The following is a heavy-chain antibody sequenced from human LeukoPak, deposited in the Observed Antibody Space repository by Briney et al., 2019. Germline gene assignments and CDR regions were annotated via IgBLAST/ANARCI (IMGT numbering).Heavy chain of an antibody. V-gene: IGHV4-4*07. CDR3: ARGGNYWPQWWFDP. Sequence: SETLSLTCTVSRGSISNFYWSWIRQPAGKGLEWIGRIFTSGTTNYSPSLKSRVTMSLDASKNQFSLELNSVTPADTAVYYCARGGNYWPQWWFDPWGRGTLVSVSS. CDR2: IFTSGTT. D-gene: IGHD1-26*01. J-gene: IGHJ5*02. CDR1: RGSISNFY.